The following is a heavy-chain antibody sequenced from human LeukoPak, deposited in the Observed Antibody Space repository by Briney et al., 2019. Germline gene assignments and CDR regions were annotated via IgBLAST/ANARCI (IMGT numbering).Heavy chain of an antibody. CDR3: ARHSDLMTISY. V-gene: IGHV4-38-2*02. D-gene: IGHD4/OR15-4a*01. J-gene: IGHJ4*02. Sequence: SETLSLTCTVSGYSISSGYYWGWIRQPPGKGLEWIGSIYHSGSTYYNPSLKSRVTISVDTSKNQFSLKLSSVTAADTAVYYCARHSDLMTISYWGQGTLVTVSS. CDR1: GYSISSGYY. CDR2: IYHSGST.